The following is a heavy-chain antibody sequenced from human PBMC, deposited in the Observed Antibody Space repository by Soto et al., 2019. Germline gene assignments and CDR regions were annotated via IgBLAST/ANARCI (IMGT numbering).Heavy chain of an antibody. V-gene: IGHV4-31*03. CDR1: GASISRGGYY. CDR3: ARRTRQYAFDI. Sequence: SETLSLTCTVSGASISRGGYYWSWIRQHPGKGLEWIGYIYYSGSTYYNPSLKSRVTISLDTSKNQFSLKLSSVTAADTAVYYCARRTRQYAFDIWGQGTMVTVSS. J-gene: IGHJ3*02. D-gene: IGHD3-3*01. CDR2: IYYSGST.